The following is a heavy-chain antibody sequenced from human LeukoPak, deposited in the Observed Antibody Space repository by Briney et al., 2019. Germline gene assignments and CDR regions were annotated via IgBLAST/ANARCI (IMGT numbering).Heavy chain of an antibody. CDR3: ARSQIGGSTVVDY. Sequence: SETLSLTCTVSGGSISSSSYYWGWIRQPPGKGLEWIGSIYHSGSTYYNPSLKSRVTISVDTSKNQFSLKLSSVTAADTAVYYCARSQIGGSTVVDYWGQGTLVTVSS. CDR1: GGSISSSSYY. J-gene: IGHJ4*02. CDR2: IYHSGST. D-gene: IGHD4-23*01. V-gene: IGHV4-39*07.